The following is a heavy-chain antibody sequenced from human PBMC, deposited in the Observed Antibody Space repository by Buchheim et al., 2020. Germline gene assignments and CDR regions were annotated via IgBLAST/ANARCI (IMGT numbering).Heavy chain of an antibody. D-gene: IGHD6-6*01. V-gene: IGHV3-11*01. CDR3: ARDREYSSSSVDYYYYGMDV. CDR1: GLTFSDYY. J-gene: IGHJ6*02. Sequence: VQLLESGGGLVKPGGSLRLSCAASGLTFSDYYMSWIRQAPGKGLDWVSYISSLGSTIYYADSVKGRFTISRHNAKNSLYLQMNSLRAEDTAVYYWARDREYSSSSVDYYYYGMDVWGQGTT. CDR2: ISSLGSTI.